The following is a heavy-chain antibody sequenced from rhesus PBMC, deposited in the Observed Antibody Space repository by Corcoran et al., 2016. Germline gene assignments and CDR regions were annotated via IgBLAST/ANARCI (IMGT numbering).Heavy chain of an antibody. Sequence: QVQLVQSGAEVKKPGSSVKVSCMVSGYTFTDYYMHWVGHAPRNGHECMGWIKPCNGKTQNERKVQGRVTITTNTSASTAYVGLSSLRSEGTAVYYCGRLRAAGLWYFDYWGQGVLVTVSS. CDR3: GRLRAAGLWYFDY. V-gene: IGHV1S2*01. CDR1: GYTFTDYY. CDR2: IKPCNGKT. J-gene: IGHJ4*01. D-gene: IGHD6-13*01.